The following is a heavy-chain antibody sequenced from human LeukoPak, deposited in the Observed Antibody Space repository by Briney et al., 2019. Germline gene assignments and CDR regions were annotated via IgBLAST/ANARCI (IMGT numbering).Heavy chain of an antibody. J-gene: IGHJ4*02. CDR3: ARGVVVVPAAIDY. V-gene: IGHV1-2*02. Sequence: GASVKVSCKASGYTFTGYYMHWVRQAPGQGLEWMGWISPNSGGTNYAQKFQGRVTMTRDTSISTAYMELSRLRSDDTAVYYCARGVVVVPAAIDYWGQGTLVTVSS. CDR2: ISPNSGGT. D-gene: IGHD2-2*01. CDR1: GYTFTGYY.